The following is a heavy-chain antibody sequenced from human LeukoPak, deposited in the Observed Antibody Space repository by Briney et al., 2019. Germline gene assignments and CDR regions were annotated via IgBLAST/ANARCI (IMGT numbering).Heavy chain of an antibody. CDR3: AITMVRGVINDDAFDI. CDR1: GGFFSGYY. J-gene: IGHJ3*02. V-gene: IGHV4-34*01. Sequence: KTSETLSLTCAVYGGFFSGYYWSWIRQPPGKGLEWIGEINHSGSTNYNPSLKSRVTISVDTSKNQFSLKLSSVTAADTAVYYCAITMVRGVINDDAFDIWGQGTMVTVSS. CDR2: INHSGST. D-gene: IGHD3-10*01.